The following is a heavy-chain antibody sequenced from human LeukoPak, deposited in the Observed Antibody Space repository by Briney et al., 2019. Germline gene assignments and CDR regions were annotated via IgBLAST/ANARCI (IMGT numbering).Heavy chain of an antibody. CDR2: INHSGST. CDR3: ARDTHSNERSDY. Sequence: ASETLSLTCAVYGGSFSGYYWSWIRQPPGKGLEWIGEINHSGSTNYNPSLKSRVTISVDTSKNQFSLKVSSVTAADTAVYYCARDTHSNERSDYWGQGTLVTVSS. V-gene: IGHV4-34*01. CDR1: GGSFSGYY. D-gene: IGHD1-1*01. J-gene: IGHJ4*02.